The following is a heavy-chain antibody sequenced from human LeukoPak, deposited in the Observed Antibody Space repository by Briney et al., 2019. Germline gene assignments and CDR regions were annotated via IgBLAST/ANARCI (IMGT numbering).Heavy chain of an antibody. CDR3: ARVAKYYYGSGSYRPHYFDY. J-gene: IGHJ4*02. V-gene: IGHV5-51*01. CDR2: IYPDDSDI. D-gene: IGHD3-10*01. Sequence: GESLKISCKASGYSFTSFWIAWVRQMPGKGLEWMAIIYPDDSDIRYSPSFQGQVTISADKSISTAYLQWSSLKASDSAMYYCARVAKYYYGSGSYRPHYFDYWGQGILVTVSS. CDR1: GYSFTSFW.